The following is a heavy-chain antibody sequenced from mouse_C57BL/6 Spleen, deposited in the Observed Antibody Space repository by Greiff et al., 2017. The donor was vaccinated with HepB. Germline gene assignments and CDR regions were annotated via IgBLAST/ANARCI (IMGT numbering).Heavy chain of an antibody. CDR2: FYPGSGSI. CDR1: GYTFTEYT. V-gene: IGHV1-62-2*01. J-gene: IGHJ4*01. D-gene: IGHD3-2*02. Sequence: QVHVKQSGAELVKPGASVKLSCKASGYTFTEYTIHWVKQRSGQGLEWIGWFYPGSGSIKYNEKFKDKATLTADKSSSTVYMELSRLTSEDSAVYFCARHEGGQLRLQAMDYWGQGTSVTVSS. CDR3: ARHEGGQLRLQAMDY.